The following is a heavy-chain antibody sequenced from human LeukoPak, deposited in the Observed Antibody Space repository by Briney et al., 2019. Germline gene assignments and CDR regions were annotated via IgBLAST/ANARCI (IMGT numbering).Heavy chain of an antibody. D-gene: IGHD3-10*01. CDR2: IIPIFGTA. CDR1: GGTFSSYA. CDR3: AGLRIVDYYGSGGLFDY. V-gene: IGHV1-69*06. Sequence: SVKVSCKASGGTFSSYAISWVRQAPGQGLEWMGGIIPIFGTANYAQKFQGRVTITADKSTSTAYMELSSLRFEDTAVYYCAGLRIVDYYGSGGLFDYWGQGTLVTVSS. J-gene: IGHJ4*02.